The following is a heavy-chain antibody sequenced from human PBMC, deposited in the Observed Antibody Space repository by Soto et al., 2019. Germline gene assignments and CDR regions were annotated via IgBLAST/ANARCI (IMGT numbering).Heavy chain of an antibody. V-gene: IGHV6-1*01. CDR1: GDSVSNNGAT. D-gene: IGHD1-26*01. CDR2: AYYRSRWQY. Sequence: SQTLSLTCAICGDSVSNNGATWNWIRPSPSRGLEWLGRAYYRSRWQYDYATSVRSRITINPDTSKNQISLQLTSVTPEDTAVYYCARVPPDFNSGFDSWGQGSLVTVSS. J-gene: IGHJ4*02. CDR3: ARVPPDFNSGFDS.